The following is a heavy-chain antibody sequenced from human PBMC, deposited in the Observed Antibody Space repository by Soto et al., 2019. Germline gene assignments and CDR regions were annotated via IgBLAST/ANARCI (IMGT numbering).Heavy chain of an antibody. Sequence: ASVKVSCKASGFSFTGYYIHWLRQAPGQGLEWMGWINAHSGGTEYAQKFQGRVTLTRDTSIATAYLTLTSLTSDHTALYYCAKDLTRQLAYWLAQWGQGTQVTVSS. CDR2: INAHSGGT. J-gene: IGHJ4*02. CDR3: AKDLTRQLAYWLAQ. V-gene: IGHV1-2*02. CDR1: GFSFTGYY. D-gene: IGHD6-6*01.